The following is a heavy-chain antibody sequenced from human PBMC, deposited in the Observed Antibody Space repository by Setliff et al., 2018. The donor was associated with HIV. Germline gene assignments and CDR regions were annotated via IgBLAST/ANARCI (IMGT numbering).Heavy chain of an antibody. CDR3: VRHGYYYDFIDI. Sequence: SETLSLTCTVSGGSISTYYWSWIRQPPGKGLEWIGYIYTSGSTNFNPSLKSRGTLSIDTSKNQFSLNLTSMTAADTAVYFCVRHGYYYDFIDIWGQGTVVTVSS. J-gene: IGHJ3*02. CDR1: GGSISTYY. V-gene: IGHV4-4*09. CDR2: IYTSGST. D-gene: IGHD3-22*01.